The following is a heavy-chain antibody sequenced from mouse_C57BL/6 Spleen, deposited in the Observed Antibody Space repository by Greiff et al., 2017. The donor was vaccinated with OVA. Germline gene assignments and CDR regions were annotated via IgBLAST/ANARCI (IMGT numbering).Heavy chain of an antibody. CDR1: GYTFTSYW. J-gene: IGHJ2*01. V-gene: IGHV1-69*01. CDR2: IDPSDSYT. Sequence: VQLQQPGAELVMPGASVKLSCKASGYTFTSYWMHWVKQRPGQGLEWIGEIDPSDSYTNYNQKFKGKSTLTVDKSSSTAYMQLSSLTSDDSAVYYCARSGYYGSSHYFDYWGQGTTLTVSS. D-gene: IGHD1-1*01. CDR3: ARSGYYGSSHYFDY.